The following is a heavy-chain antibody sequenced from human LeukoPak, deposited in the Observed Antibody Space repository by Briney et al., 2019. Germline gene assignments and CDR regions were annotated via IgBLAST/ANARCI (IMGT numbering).Heavy chain of an antibody. D-gene: IGHD3-22*01. Sequence: ASVKVSCKASGYTFSNYDINWVRQATGQGLEWMGWMNPNSGNTGYAQKFQGRVTMTRNTSISTAYMELSSLRSEDTAVYYCARGPYYDSSGYYPFSVWGQGTLVTVSS. CDR3: ARGPYYDSSGYYPFSV. CDR2: MNPNSGNT. V-gene: IGHV1-8*01. CDR1: GYTFSNYD. J-gene: IGHJ4*02.